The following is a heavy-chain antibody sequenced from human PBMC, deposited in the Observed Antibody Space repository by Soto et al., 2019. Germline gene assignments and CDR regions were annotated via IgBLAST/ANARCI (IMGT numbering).Heavy chain of an antibody. D-gene: IGHD3-3*01. CDR1: GYTFTNNY. Sequence: ASVKVSCKASGYTFTNNYVVWVRQAPGQGLEWMGWISAYNGNTNYAQKLQGRVTMTTDTSTSTAYMELRSLRSDDTAVYYCARDRDFWSGYLYYYYGMDVWGQGTTVTVSS. V-gene: IGHV1-18*04. J-gene: IGHJ6*02. CDR3: ARDRDFWSGYLYYYYGMDV. CDR2: ISAYNGNT.